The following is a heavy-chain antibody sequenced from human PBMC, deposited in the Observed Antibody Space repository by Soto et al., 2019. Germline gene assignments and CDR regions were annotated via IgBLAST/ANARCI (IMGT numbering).Heavy chain of an antibody. Sequence: QVQLQQWGAGLLKPSETLSLTCAVYGGSFSGYYWSWIRQPPGKGLEWIGEINHSGSTNYNPSLKSRVTISVDTSKNQFSLKLSSVTAADTAVYYCARVESYYFDYWGQGTLVAVSS. J-gene: IGHJ4*02. V-gene: IGHV4-34*01. D-gene: IGHD3-3*01. CDR3: ARVESYYFDY. CDR1: GGSFSGYY. CDR2: INHSGST.